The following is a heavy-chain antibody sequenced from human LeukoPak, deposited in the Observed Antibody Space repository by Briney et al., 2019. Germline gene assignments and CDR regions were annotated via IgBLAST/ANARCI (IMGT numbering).Heavy chain of an antibody. CDR3: ARVETPGISGWPYYFDY. CDR2: IFHTGST. V-gene: IGHV4-38-2*01. CDR1: GFSINSGYF. D-gene: IGHD6-19*01. Sequence: SETLSLTCAVSGFSINSGYFWGWIRQPPGMGLEWIATIFHTGSTYYNPSLKGRVTISVDTSKNQFSLKLSSVTAADTAVYYCARVETPGISGWPYYFDYWGQGTLVTVSS. J-gene: IGHJ4*02.